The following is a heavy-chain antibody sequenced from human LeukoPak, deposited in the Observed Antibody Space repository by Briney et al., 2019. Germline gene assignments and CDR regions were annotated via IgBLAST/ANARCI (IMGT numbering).Heavy chain of an antibody. V-gene: IGHV3-48*03. D-gene: IGHD6-19*01. CDR1: GFILSVYG. CDR3: TTITVATTSDY. Sequence: GGSLRLSCAASGFILSVYGMHWARQAPGKGLEGISDISSSGTTTYYADSVKGRFTISREHAKNSLYRQMNSLRAEDRAVLYSTTITVATTSDYCGQGTLVTVSS. CDR2: ISSSGTTT. J-gene: IGHJ4*02.